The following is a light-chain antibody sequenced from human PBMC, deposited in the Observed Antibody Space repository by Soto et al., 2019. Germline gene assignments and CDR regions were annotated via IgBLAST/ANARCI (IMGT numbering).Light chain of an antibody. Sequence: QSALTQPRSVSGSPGQSVAISCTGTSGDVGRYTYVSWYQQLPDRAPKLLIHDVSKRPSGVPDRFSRSKSGNTASLTISGLQPEDEAEYYCSSYARSYNLLFGGRTQLPVL. V-gene: IGLV2-11*01. CDR2: DVS. J-gene: IGLJ2*01. CDR1: SGDVGRYTY. CDR3: SSYARSYNLL.